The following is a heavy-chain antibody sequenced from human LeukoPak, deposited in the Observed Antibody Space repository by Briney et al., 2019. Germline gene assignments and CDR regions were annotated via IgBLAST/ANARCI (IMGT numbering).Heavy chain of an antibody. CDR3: AWRYYTSVWFDP. J-gene: IGHJ5*02. CDR2: TYPGGSET. V-gene: IGHV5-51*01. D-gene: IGHD1-26*01. CDR1: SSTFTNYW. Sequence: GESLKISCKASSSTFTNYWIGWVRQLPGRGLEWMGITYPGGSETIYMPPFQGQVTISVDESATTAYLQWNTLKATDTAMYYCAWRYYTSVWFDPWGQGTLVTVSS.